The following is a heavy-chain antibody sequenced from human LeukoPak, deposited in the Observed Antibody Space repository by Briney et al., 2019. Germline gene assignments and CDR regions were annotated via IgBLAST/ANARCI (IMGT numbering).Heavy chain of an antibody. CDR3: ASTASLGPAAANYYYYGMDV. J-gene: IGHJ6*02. V-gene: IGHV1-69*04. Sequence: GASVKVSCKASGGTFSSYAISWVRQAPGQGLEWMGRIIPILGIANYAQKFQGRVTITADRSTSTAYMELSSLRSEDTAVYYCASTASLGPAAANYYYYGMDVWGQGTTVTVSS. CDR1: GGTFSSYA. D-gene: IGHD2-2*01. CDR2: IIPILGIA.